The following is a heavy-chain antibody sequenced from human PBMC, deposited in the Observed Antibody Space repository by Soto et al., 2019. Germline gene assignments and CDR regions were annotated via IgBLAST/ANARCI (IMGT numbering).Heavy chain of an antibody. CDR2: IYYSGST. CDR1: GGSISSGGYY. D-gene: IGHD5-18*01. J-gene: IGHJ5*02. CDR3: ARVLRGYRNAIALNWFDP. Sequence: PSDTLSLTCTVSGGSISSGGYYWSWIRQHPGKGLEWIGYIYYSGSTYYNPSLKSRVTISVDTSKNQFSLKLSSVTAADTAVYYCARVLRGYRNAIALNWFDPWGQGTLVTVSS. V-gene: IGHV4-31*03.